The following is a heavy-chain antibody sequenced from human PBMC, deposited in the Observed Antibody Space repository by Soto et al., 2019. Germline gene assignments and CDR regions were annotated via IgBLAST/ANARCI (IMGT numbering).Heavy chain of an antibody. V-gene: IGHV3-33*01. CDR2: IWYDGSNK. CDR3: VRWGLTGYHHYYYYYGMDV. Sequence: GGSLRLSCAASGFTFSSYGMHWVRQAPGKGLEWVAVIWYDGSNKYYADSVKGRITISRDNSKNTLYLQMNSLRAEDTAVYYCVRWGLTGYHHYYYYYGMDVWGQGTTVTVSS. D-gene: IGHD3-9*01. J-gene: IGHJ6*02. CDR1: GFTFSSYG.